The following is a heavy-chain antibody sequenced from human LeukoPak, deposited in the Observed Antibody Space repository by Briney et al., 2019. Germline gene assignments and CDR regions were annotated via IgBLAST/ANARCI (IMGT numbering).Heavy chain of an antibody. CDR3: AREDHSNYNY. D-gene: IGHD4-11*01. CDR2: ISSSSSYI. CDR1: GFTFSSYS. Sequence: GPLRLSCAASGFTFSSYSMNWVRQAPGKGLEWVSSISSSSSYIYYADSVKGRFTISRDNAKNSLYLQMNSLRAEDTAVYYCAREDHSNYNYWGQGTLVTVSS. V-gene: IGHV3-21*01. J-gene: IGHJ4*02.